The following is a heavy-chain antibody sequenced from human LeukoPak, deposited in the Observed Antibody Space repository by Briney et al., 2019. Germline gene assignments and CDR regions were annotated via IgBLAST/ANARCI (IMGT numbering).Heavy chain of an antibody. CDR2: IGAYNGNT. J-gene: IGHJ4*02. V-gene: IGHV1-18*01. Sequence: ASVKVSCKASGYTFTSYGISWVRQAPGQGLEWMGWIGAYNGNTNYAQKLQGRVTMTTDTSTSTAYMELRSLRSDDTAVYYCASIGGYDSSGYYYEDYWGQGTLVTVSS. CDR3: ASIGGYDSSGYYYEDY. D-gene: IGHD3-22*01. CDR1: GYTFTSYG.